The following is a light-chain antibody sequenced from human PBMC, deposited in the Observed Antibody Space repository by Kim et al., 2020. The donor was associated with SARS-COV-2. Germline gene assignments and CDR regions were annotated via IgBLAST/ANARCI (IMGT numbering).Light chain of an antibody. V-gene: IGLV2-14*01. Sequence: GVSKRCSGSKSGSTATLTISGLQAEDEADYYCSSYAGGNTRAVVFGGGTQLTVL. J-gene: IGLJ3*02. CDR3: SSYAGGNTRAVV.